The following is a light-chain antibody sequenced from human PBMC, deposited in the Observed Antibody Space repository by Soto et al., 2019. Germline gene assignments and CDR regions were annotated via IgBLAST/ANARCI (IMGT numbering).Light chain of an antibody. V-gene: IGKV3-20*01. CDR2: DTS. Sequence: DIVLTQSPGTLSLSPGERATLSCRASQSLTNSFIAWYHQKPGQAPRLLIYDTSSRATGIPDRFSGSGSGTDFTLTISRLEPEDFAAFFCQQYGTSEIIFGQGTRLEI. CDR1: QSLTNSF. CDR3: QQYGTSEII. J-gene: IGKJ5*01.